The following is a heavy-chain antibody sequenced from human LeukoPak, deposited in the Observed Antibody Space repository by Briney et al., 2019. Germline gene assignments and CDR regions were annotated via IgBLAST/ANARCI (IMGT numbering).Heavy chain of an antibody. Sequence: SETLSLTCTVSGGSISGYYWSWIRQPPGKGLEWIGYIYYSGSTNYNPSLRSRVTMSVDTSKNQFSLKLSSVTAADTAVYHCARDTEMALYYWGQGTLVTVSS. D-gene: IGHD5-24*01. CDR1: GGSISGYY. J-gene: IGHJ4*02. V-gene: IGHV4-59*01. CDR3: ARDTEMALYY. CDR2: IYYSGST.